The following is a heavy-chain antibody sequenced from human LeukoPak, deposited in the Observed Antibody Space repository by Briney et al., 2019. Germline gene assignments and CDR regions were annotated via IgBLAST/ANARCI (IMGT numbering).Heavy chain of an antibody. CDR3: ARYCSGAHYFDY. D-gene: IGHD2-15*01. CDR1: GGSISSYY. Sequence: PSETLSLTCTVSGGSISSYYWSWIRQPPGKGLEWIGYINDSGSTNYNPSLRSRVTISVDTSKKQFSLKLRSVTAADTAVYYCARYCSGAHYFDYWGQGTLVTVSS. J-gene: IGHJ4*02. V-gene: IGHV4-59*01. CDR2: INDSGST.